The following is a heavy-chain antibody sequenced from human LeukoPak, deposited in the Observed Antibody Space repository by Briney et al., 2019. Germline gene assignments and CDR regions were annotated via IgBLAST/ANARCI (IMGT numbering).Heavy chain of an antibody. D-gene: IGHD1-26*01. CDR2: ISGSGGST. CDR1: GFTFSSYA. Sequence: PGGSLRLSCAASGFTFSSYAMSWVRQAPGKGLEWVSAISGSGGSTYYADSVKGRFTISRDNSKYTLYLQMNSLRAEDTAVYYCAKPLAGSGSTGIDYWGQGTLVTVSS. V-gene: IGHV3-23*01. CDR3: AKPLAGSGSTGIDY. J-gene: IGHJ4*02.